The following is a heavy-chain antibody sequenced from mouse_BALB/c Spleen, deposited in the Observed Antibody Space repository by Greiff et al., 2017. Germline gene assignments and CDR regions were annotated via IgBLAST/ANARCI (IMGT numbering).Heavy chain of an antibody. J-gene: IGHJ3*01. CDR1: GYSITSDYA. V-gene: IGHV3-2*02. CDR3: ARSAPAWFAY. CDR2: ISYSGST. D-gene: IGHD3-1*01. Sequence: EVHLVESGPGLVKPSQSLSLTCTVTGYSITSDYAWNWIRQFPGNKLAWMGYISYSGSTSYNPSLKSRISITRDTSKNQFFLQLNSVTTEDTATYYCARSAPAWFAYWGQGTLVTVSA.